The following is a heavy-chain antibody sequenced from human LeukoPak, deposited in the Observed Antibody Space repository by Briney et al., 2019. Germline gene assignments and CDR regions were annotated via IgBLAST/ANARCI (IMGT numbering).Heavy chain of an antibody. J-gene: IGHJ4*02. V-gene: IGHV1-69*04. CDR1: GGTFSSYA. CDR2: IIPILGIA. Sequence: GASVKVSCTASGGTFSSYAISWVRQAPGQGLEWMGRIIPILGIADYAQKFQGRVTITADKSTSTAYMELSSLRSEDTAVYYCASFDDYGDYVVYWGQGTLVTVSS. CDR3: ASFDDYGDYVVY. D-gene: IGHD4-17*01.